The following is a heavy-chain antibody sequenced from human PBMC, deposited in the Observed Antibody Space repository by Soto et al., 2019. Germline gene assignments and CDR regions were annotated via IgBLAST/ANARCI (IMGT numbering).Heavy chain of an antibody. D-gene: IGHD2-15*01. J-gene: IGHJ5*02. CDR2: IYYSGST. CDR1: GGSISSSSYY. CDR3: ARNHIVVVVAATSIGWFDP. Sequence: QLQLQESGPGLVKPSETLSLTCTVSGGSISSSSYYWGWIRQPPGKGLEWIGSIYYSGSTYYNPSLKSRVTISVDPSKNPFSLKLSSVTAADTAVYYCARNHIVVVVAATSIGWFDPWGQGTLVTVSS. V-gene: IGHV4-39*01.